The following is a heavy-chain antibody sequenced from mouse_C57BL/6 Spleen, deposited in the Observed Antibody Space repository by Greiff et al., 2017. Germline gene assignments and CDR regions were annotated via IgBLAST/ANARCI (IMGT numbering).Heavy chain of an antibody. Sequence: QVQLQQPGAELVKPGASVKLSCKASGYTFTSYWMQWVKQRPGQGLEWIGEIDPSDSYTNYNQKFKGKATLTVDTSSSTAYMQLSSLTSEDSAGYYCARDWDLFDYWGQGTTLTVSS. CDR1: GYTFTSYW. CDR2: IDPSDSYT. CDR3: ARDWDLFDY. D-gene: IGHD4-1*01. J-gene: IGHJ2*01. V-gene: IGHV1-50*01.